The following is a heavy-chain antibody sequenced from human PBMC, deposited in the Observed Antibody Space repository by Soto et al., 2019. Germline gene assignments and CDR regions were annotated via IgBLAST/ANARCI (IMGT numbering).Heavy chain of an antibody. J-gene: IGHJ6*02. Sequence: ASVKLSCKASGDTFSSYAISWVRQAPGQALEWMGGIIPIFGTANYAQKFQGRVTITADTSTSTAYMELSSLRSEDTAVYYCTRRVRYCSRTSCQNYGMDVWGQGTTVTVSS. CDR1: GDTFSSYA. CDR2: IIPIFGTA. V-gene: IGHV1-69*06. CDR3: TRRVRYCSRTSCQNYGMDV. D-gene: IGHD2-2*01.